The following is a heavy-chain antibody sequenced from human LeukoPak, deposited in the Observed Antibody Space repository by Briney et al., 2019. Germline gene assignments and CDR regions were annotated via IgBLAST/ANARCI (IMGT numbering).Heavy chain of an antibody. J-gene: IGHJ5*02. CDR2: INPRGGST. D-gene: IGHD2-21*02. CDR1: GYTFTKYF. Sequence: ASVKVSCKASGYTFTKYFMHWVRQAPGQGLEWMGIINPRGGSTGYAQKFQGRITMTTDMSTRTVYMELSSLESEDTAVYNCARRGCVGDCYSNWFDPWGQGTLVTVSS. CDR3: ARRGCVGDCYSNWFDP. V-gene: IGHV1-46*01.